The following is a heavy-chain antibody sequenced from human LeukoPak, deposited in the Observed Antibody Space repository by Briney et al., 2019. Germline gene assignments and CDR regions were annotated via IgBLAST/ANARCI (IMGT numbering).Heavy chain of an antibody. D-gene: IGHD1-26*01. CDR3: ARGPGATQPFDY. J-gene: IGHJ4*02. CDR1: GGSISSSSYY. Sequence: SETLSLTCTVSGGSISSSSYYWGWIRRPPGKGLEWIGSIYYSGSTYYNPSLKSRVTISVDTSKNQFSLKLSSVTAADTAVYYCARGPGATQPFDYWGQGTLVTVPS. CDR2: IYYSGST. V-gene: IGHV4-39*07.